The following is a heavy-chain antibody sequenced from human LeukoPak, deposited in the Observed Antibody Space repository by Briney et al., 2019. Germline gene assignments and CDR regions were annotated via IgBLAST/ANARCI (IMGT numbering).Heavy chain of an antibody. Sequence: GGSLRLSCAASGXTFSSYGVHWVRQAPGKGLEWVAVISYDGSNKYYADSVKGRFTISRDNSKNTLCLQMNSLRAEDTAVYYCAKADIAAADLWGQGTLVTVSS. CDR1: GXTFSSYG. CDR3: AKADIAAADL. CDR2: ISYDGSNK. V-gene: IGHV3-30*18. J-gene: IGHJ4*02. D-gene: IGHD6-13*01.